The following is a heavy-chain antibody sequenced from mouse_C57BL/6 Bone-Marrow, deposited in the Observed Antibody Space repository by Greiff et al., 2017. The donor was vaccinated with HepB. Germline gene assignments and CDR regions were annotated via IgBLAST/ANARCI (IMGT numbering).Heavy chain of an antibody. V-gene: IGHV1-72*01. CDR2: IDPNSGGT. Sequence: QVQLQQPGAELVKPGASVKLSCKASGYTFTSYWMPWVKQRPGRGLESIGRIDPNSGGTKYNEKFKSKATLTVDKPSSTAYMQLSSLTSEDSAVYYCARPVVGGDFDYWGQGTTLTVSS. D-gene: IGHD1-1*01. J-gene: IGHJ2*01. CDR1: GYTFTSYW. CDR3: ARPVVGGDFDY.